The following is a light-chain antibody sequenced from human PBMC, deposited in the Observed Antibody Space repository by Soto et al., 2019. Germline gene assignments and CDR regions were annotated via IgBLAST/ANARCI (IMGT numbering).Light chain of an antibody. Sequence: QSALTQPAPVSGSPGQSITISCTGTSSDVGAFNYVSWYQQHPGKTPKLIIYEVTNRPSGVSNRFSGSKSGNTASLTISGLQAEDEADYYCNSYASTSARLFGGGTKLTVL. CDR3: NSYASTSARL. CDR1: SSDVGAFNY. CDR2: EVT. J-gene: IGLJ3*02. V-gene: IGLV2-14*01.